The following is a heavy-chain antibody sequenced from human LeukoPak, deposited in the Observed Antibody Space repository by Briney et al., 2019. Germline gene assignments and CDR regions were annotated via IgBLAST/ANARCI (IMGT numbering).Heavy chain of an antibody. CDR3: AREEMATISGENWFDP. J-gene: IGHJ5*02. V-gene: IGHV1-2*02. D-gene: IGHD5-24*01. CDR1: GYTFTGYY. Sequence: ASVKVSCKASGYTFTGYYMHWVRQAPGQGLEWMGWINPNSGGTNYAQKFQGRVTMTRDTSISTAYMELSRLRSDDTAVCYCAREEMATISGENWFDPWGQGTLVTVSS. CDR2: INPNSGGT.